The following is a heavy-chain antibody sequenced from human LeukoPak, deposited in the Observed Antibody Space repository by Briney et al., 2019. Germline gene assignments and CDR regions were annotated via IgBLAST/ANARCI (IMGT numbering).Heavy chain of an antibody. CDR3: ARKLMNYYDSSGYYTYYFDY. CDR2: INHSGST. Sequence: SETLSLTCTVSGGSISSSSYYWGWIRQPPGKGLEWIGEINHSGSTNYNPSLKSRVTISVDTSKNQFSLKLSSVTAADTAVYYCARKLMNYYDSSGYYTYYFDYWGQGTLVTVSS. J-gene: IGHJ4*02. V-gene: IGHV4-39*07. D-gene: IGHD3-22*01. CDR1: GGSISSSSYY.